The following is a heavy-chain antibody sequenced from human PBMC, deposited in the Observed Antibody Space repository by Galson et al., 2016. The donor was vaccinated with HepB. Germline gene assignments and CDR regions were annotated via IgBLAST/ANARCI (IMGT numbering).Heavy chain of an antibody. D-gene: IGHD3-10*01. J-gene: IGHJ4*02. CDR2: IAYTGTT. V-gene: IGHV4-31*11. CDR1: GASLSSGAYY. CDR3: AILRGGVLDFDY. Sequence: TLSLTCAVSGASLSSGAYYWSWIRQHPERGLEWLGYIAYTGTTSYNPSLGNRLAISVDTSKSHFSLRLNSVTAADSALYYCAILRGGVLDFDYWGQGTLVTVSS.